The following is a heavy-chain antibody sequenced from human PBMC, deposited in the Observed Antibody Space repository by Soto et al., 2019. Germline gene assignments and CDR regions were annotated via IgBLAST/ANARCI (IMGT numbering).Heavy chain of an antibody. D-gene: IGHD2-15*01. CDR2: MNPNSGNT. Sequence: QVQLVQSGAEVKKPGASVKVSCKASGYTFTSYDINWVRQATGQGLEWMGWMNPNSGNTGYAQKFQGSVTMARNTSISTAYMGLGSLRSEDTAVYYCARGHCSGGSCDTYYYYYYMDVWGKGTTVTVSS. CDR1: GYTFTSYD. CDR3: ARGHCSGGSCDTYYYYYYMDV. J-gene: IGHJ6*03. V-gene: IGHV1-8*01.